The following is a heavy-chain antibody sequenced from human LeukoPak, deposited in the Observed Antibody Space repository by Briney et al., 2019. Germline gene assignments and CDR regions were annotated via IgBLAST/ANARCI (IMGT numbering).Heavy chain of an antibody. CDR3: AKYWVIAYYYYYYGMDV. J-gene: IGHJ6*02. D-gene: IGHD3-22*01. V-gene: IGHV3-23*01. CDR1: GFTFSSYA. Sequence: GGSLRLSCAASGFTFSSYAMSWVRQAPGKGPEWVSAISGSGGSTYYADSVKGRFTISRDNSKNTLYLQMNSLRAEDTAVYYCAKYWVIAYYYYYYGMDVWGQGTTVTVSS. CDR2: ISGSGGST.